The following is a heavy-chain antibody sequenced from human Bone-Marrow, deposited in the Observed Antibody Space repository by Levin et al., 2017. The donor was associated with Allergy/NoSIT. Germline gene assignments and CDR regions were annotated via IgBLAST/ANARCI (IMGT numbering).Heavy chain of an antibody. V-gene: IGHV3-30*03. CDR2: ISYDGSQK. Sequence: QAGGSLRLSCAGSGFTLRNYGMHWVRQAPGKGLEWVAVISYDGSQKYYADSVKGRFTISRDNSKNTLYLQMDSLRAEDTAVYYCVPQTGWLQQNGFDYWGQGTLVTVSS. CDR1: GFTLRNYG. D-gene: IGHD5-24*01. CDR3: VPQTGWLQQNGFDY. J-gene: IGHJ4*02.